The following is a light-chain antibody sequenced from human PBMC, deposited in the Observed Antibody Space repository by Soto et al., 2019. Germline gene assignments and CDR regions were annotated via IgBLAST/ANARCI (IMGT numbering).Light chain of an antibody. Sequence: EIVLTQSPGTLSLSPGERATLSCRVSQSVSSSYLAWYQQKPGQAPRLLISGASTRATGIPDRFSGSGSGTDFTLTISRPEPEDFAVYYCQQYGSSPLTFGGGTKVEIK. CDR2: GAS. V-gene: IGKV3-20*01. CDR1: QSVSSSY. CDR3: QQYGSSPLT. J-gene: IGKJ4*01.